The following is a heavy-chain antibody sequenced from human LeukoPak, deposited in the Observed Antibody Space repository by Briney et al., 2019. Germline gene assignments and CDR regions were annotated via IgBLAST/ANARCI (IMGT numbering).Heavy chain of an antibody. Sequence: GGSLSLSCAASGFTFSSYSMNWVRQAPGKGLGWLSYISSASSAIYYADSLKGRFTISRDNAKNSLYLQMDSRRAEDTAVYYCARVIGSYGDSAYWGQGTLVTVSS. CDR3: ARVIGSYGDSAY. D-gene: IGHD3-16*01. CDR2: ISSASSAI. CDR1: GFTFSSYS. J-gene: IGHJ4*02. V-gene: IGHV3-48*04.